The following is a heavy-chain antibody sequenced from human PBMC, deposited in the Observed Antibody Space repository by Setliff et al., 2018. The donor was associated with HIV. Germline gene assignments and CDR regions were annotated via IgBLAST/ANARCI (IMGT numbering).Heavy chain of an antibody. D-gene: IGHD3-22*01. J-gene: IGHJ6*03. CDR2: INGDGSDT. CDR1: GFSFSNYW. CDR3: AREMGINMIPMSHNYYYLDV. V-gene: IGHV3-74*01. Sequence: GGSLRLSCAASGFSFSNYWMHWVRQAPGEGLVWVARINGDGSDTSYLDSVKGRFIISRDNARNTLHLQMNSLRAEETGGYFCAREMGINMIPMSHNYYYLDVWGRGTTVTVSS.